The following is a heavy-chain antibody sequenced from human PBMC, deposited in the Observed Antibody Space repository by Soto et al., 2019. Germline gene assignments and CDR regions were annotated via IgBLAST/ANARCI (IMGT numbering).Heavy chain of an antibody. CDR2: FDPEDGET. Sequence: QVQLVQSGAEVKKPGASVKVSCKVSGYTLTELSMHWVRQAPGKGLEWMGGFDPEDGETIYAQKFQGRVTMTADTSTDTAYMELSSLRSEDTAVYYCATKNLYDSSGYPKPDYFDHWGQGTLVTVSS. D-gene: IGHD3-22*01. V-gene: IGHV1-24*01. CDR3: ATKNLYDSSGYPKPDYFDH. CDR1: GYTLTELS. J-gene: IGHJ4*02.